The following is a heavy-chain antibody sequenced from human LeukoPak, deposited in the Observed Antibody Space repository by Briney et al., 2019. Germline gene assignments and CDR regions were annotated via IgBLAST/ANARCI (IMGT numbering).Heavy chain of an antibody. CDR1: GYTFTSYG. J-gene: IGHJ4*02. CDR3: ARSVAKYCSSTSCYPIYFDY. CDR2: ISAYNGNI. D-gene: IGHD2-2*01. Sequence: GASVKVSCKASGYTFTSYGISWVRQAPGQGLEWMGWISAYNGNINYAQKFQGRVTMTTDTSTSTAYMELRSLRSGDTAVYYCARSVAKYCSSTSCYPIYFDYWGQGTLVTVSS. V-gene: IGHV1-18*01.